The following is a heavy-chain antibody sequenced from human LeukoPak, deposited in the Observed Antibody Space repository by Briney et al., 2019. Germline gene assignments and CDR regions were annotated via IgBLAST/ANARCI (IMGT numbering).Heavy chain of an antibody. CDR1: GFTFSSYG. CDR2: IWYDGSNK. D-gene: IGHD2-2*01. Sequence: PGGSLRLSCAASGFTFSSYGMRWFRQAPGKGLEWVAVIWYDGSNKYYADCVKGRFTISRDNYKNTLYLQMNSLRAEDTAVYYCARGTARYCSSTSCQEGYFDYWGQGTLVTVSS. J-gene: IGHJ4*02. CDR3: ARGTARYCSSTSCQEGYFDY. V-gene: IGHV3-33*01.